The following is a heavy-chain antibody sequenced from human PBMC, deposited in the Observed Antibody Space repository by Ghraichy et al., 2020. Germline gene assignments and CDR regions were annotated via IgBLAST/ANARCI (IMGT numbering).Heavy chain of an antibody. J-gene: IGHJ4*02. D-gene: IGHD2-15*01. Sequence: SETLSLTCTVSGGSISSYYWSWIRQPPGKGLEWIGYIYYSGSTNYNPSLKSRVTISLDTSKNQFSLKLSSVTAADTAVYYCARGGLLGSGLDYWGQGTLVTVSS. V-gene: IGHV4-59*01. CDR2: IYYSGST. CDR1: GGSISSYY. CDR3: ARGGLLGSGLDY.